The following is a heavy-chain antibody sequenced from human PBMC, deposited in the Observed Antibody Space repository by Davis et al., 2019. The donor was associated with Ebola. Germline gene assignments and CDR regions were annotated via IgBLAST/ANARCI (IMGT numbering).Heavy chain of an antibody. V-gene: IGHV3-23*01. CDR3: ARDPGKLGNFDY. CDR1: GFTFSSYA. Sequence: GESLKISCAASGFTFSSYAMSWVRQAPGKGLEWVSAISGSGGSTYYADSVKGRFTISRDNSKNTLYLQMNSLRAEDTAVYYCARDPGKLGNFDYWGQGTLVTVSS. J-gene: IGHJ4*02. CDR2: ISGSGGST. D-gene: IGHD7-27*01.